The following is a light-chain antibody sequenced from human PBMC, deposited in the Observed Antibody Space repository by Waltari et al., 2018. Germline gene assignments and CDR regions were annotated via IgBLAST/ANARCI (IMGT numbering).Light chain of an antibody. V-gene: IGKV4-1*01. CDR2: LAS. CDR3: QQYYTTPRT. CDR1: RPNLNDYDFDGRNY. J-gene: IGKJ1*01. Sequence: DIVMNQSPDSLAVSMGERATINCSSSRPNLNDYDFDGRNYLALYQQRPGQPPKLLLSLASTREAGVPDRFSGSGSGTDFTLTISSLQAEDVAIYYCQQYYTTPRTFGQGTKVEIK.